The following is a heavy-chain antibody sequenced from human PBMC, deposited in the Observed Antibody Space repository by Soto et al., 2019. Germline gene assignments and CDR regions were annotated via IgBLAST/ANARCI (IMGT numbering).Heavy chain of an antibody. D-gene: IGHD3-10*01. CDR1: GFTFSNYE. Sequence: LRLSCAASGFTFSNYEMNWVRQAPGKGLEWVSSISGSAGTTYYADTVKGRFTISRDNAKNSLYLQMNSLRAEDTAVYYCARVRYGSENYYKLDYWGQGTLVTVSS. V-gene: IGHV3-48*03. CDR2: ISGSAGTT. CDR3: ARVRYGSENYYKLDY. J-gene: IGHJ4*02.